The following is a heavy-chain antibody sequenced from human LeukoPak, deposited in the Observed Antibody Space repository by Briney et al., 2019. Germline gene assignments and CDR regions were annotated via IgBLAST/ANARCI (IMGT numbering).Heavy chain of an antibody. D-gene: IGHD3-22*01. CDR1: GFTFDDYA. CDR3: AKDSSGYYRLYFQH. CDR2: ISWNSGSI. J-gene: IGHJ1*01. V-gene: IGHV3-9*01. Sequence: PGRSLRLSCAASGFTFDDYAMHWVRQAPGKGLEWVSGISWNSGSIGYADSVKGRFTISRDNAKNSLYLQMNSLRAEDTALYYCAKDSSGYYRLYFQHWGQGTLVTVSS.